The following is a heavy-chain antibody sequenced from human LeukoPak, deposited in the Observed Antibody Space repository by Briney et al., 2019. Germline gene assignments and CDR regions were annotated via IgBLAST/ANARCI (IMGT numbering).Heavy chain of an antibody. CDR1: GFTFTTYA. CDR2: ISRSGDIT. CDR3: AKDYSPNY. D-gene: IGHD6-13*01. Sequence: PGGSLRLSCAASGFTFTTYAMSWVRQAPGKGLEWVSIISRSGDITYYADSVGGRFTISRDNSKNTLYLQMNSLRAEDTAVYYCAKDYSPNYWGQGTLVTVSS. J-gene: IGHJ4*02. V-gene: IGHV3-23*01.